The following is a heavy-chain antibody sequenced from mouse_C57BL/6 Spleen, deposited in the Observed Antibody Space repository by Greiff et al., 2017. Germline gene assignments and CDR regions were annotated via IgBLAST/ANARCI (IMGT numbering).Heavy chain of an antibody. CDR2: INPSNGGT. CDR1: GYTFTSYW. D-gene: IGHD2-3*01. J-gene: IGHJ3*01. Sequence: QVQLQQPGTELVKPGASVKLSCKASGYTFTSYWMHWVKQRPGQGLEWIGNINPSNGGTNYNEKVKSKATLTVDKSSSTAYMQLSSLTSEDSAVYYCARSGYYVPAWFAYWGQGTLVTVSA. V-gene: IGHV1-53*01. CDR3: ARSGYYVPAWFAY.